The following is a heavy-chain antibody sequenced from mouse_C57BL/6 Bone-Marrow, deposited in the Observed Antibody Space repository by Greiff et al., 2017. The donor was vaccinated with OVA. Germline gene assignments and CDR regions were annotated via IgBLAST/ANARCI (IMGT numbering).Heavy chain of an antibody. Sequence: EVKLMESGEGLVKPGGSLKLSCAASGFTFSSYAMSWVRQTPEKRLEWVAYISSGGDYIYYADTVKGRFTISRDNARNTLYLQMSSLKSEDTAMYYCTRRRDYDYAMDYWGQGTSVTVSS. J-gene: IGHJ4*01. CDR1: GFTFSSYA. CDR3: TRRRDYDYAMDY. CDR2: ISSGGDYI. V-gene: IGHV5-9-1*02. D-gene: IGHD1-1*02.